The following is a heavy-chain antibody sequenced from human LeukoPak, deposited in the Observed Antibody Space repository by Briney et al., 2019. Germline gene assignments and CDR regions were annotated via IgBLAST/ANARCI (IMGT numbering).Heavy chain of an antibody. V-gene: IGHV1-69*16. Sequence: GASVKVSCKASGGTFSSYTISWVRQAPGQGLEWMGRIIPILGIANYAQKFQGRVTITTDESTSTAYMELSSLRSEDTAVYYCARGRDFSSNYYYYYMDVWGKGTTVTVSS. CDR2: IIPILGIA. J-gene: IGHJ6*03. D-gene: IGHD3-3*01. CDR1: GGTFSSYT. CDR3: ARGRDFSSNYYYYYMDV.